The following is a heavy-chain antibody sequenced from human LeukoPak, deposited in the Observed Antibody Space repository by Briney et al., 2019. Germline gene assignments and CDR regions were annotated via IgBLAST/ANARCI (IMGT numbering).Heavy chain of an antibody. Sequence: GGSLRLSCAASGFTFDDYAMHWVRQAPGKGLEWVSGISWNSGGIGYADSVKGRFTISRDNAKNSLYLQMNSLRAEDTALYYCAKSQQRWGVYYYYGMDVWGQGTTVTVSS. V-gene: IGHV3-9*01. CDR3: AKSQQRWGVYYYYGMDV. D-gene: IGHD6-13*01. J-gene: IGHJ6*02. CDR2: ISWNSGGI. CDR1: GFTFDDYA.